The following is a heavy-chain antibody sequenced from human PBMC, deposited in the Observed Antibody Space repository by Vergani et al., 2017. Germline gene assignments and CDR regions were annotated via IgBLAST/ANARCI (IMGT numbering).Heavy chain of an antibody. J-gene: IGHJ6*02. D-gene: IGHD6-19*01. CDR1: GFTFSSYG. CDR2: ISYDGSNK. V-gene: IGHV3-30*18. CDR3: AKDWEQWLVYYGMDV. Sequence: QVQLVESGGGVVQPGRSLRLSCAASGFTFSSYGMHWVRPAPGKGLEWVAVISYDGSNKYYADSVKGRFTISRDNSKNTLYLQMNSRRAEDTAVYYCAKDWEQWLVYYGMDVWGQGTTVTVSS.